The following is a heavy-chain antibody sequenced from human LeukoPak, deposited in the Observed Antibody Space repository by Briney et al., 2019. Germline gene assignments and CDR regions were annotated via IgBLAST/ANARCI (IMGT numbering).Heavy chain of an antibody. V-gene: IGHV4-39*07. CDR2: VYYSGTT. D-gene: IGHD6-19*01. CDR1: GGSISLSYYY. CDR3: ARGTLYSGWSYYFDY. J-gene: IGHJ4*02. Sequence: SETLSLTSSVSGGSISLSYYYWGWIRQPPGKALEWIGSVYYSGTTSYNPSLKSRVTISVDMSKNHFSLRLSSVTAADTAMYYCARGTLYSGWSYYFDYWGQGSQVTVSS.